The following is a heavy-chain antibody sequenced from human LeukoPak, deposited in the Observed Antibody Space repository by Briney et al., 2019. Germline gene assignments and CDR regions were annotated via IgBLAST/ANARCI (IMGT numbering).Heavy chain of an antibody. CDR2: IYHGGST. Sequence: PSETLSLTCTVSGYSLSSTYYWGWIRQPPGKGLEWIGSIYHGGSTYYNPSLRSRVTISVDTSKNQFSPKLNSVTAADRSVYYCARDRTNLAYCVYWGQGTLVTVSS. D-gene: IGHD1-14*01. CDR1: GYSLSSTYY. J-gene: IGHJ4*02. CDR3: ARDRTNLAYCVY. V-gene: IGHV4-38-2*02.